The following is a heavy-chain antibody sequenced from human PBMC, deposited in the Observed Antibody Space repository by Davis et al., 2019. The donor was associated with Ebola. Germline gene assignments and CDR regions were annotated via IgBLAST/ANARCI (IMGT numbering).Heavy chain of an antibody. D-gene: IGHD6-19*01. Sequence: SETLSLTCTVSGGSISSYYWSWIRQPPGKGLEWIGYIYYSGSTNYNPSLKSRVTISVDTSKNQFSLKLSSVTAADTAVYYCARLETVAGLDYWGQGTLVTVSS. CDR2: IYYSGST. CDR3: ARLETVAGLDY. CDR1: GGSISSYY. V-gene: IGHV4-59*01. J-gene: IGHJ4*02.